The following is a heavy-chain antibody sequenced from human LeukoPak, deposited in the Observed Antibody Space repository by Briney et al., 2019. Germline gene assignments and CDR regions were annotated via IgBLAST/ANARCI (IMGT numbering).Heavy chain of an antibody. CDR2: ISTTGSYI. CDR3: ARGGRVRCFDWLLQYYFDY. J-gene: IGHJ4*02. Sequence: PGGSLRLSCAASGFTFSSYSMNWVRQAPGKGLEWVSSISTTGSYIYYADSVKGRFTISRDNAKNSLYLQMNSLRAEDTAVYYCARGGRVRCFDWLLQYYFDYWGQGTLVTVSS. V-gene: IGHV3-21*01. D-gene: IGHD3-9*01. CDR1: GFTFSSYS.